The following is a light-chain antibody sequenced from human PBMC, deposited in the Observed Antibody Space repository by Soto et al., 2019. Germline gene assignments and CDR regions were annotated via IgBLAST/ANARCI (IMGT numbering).Light chain of an antibody. CDR1: QDIKNY. Sequence: DIQMTRSPSSLSASVGDRDTITCQASQDIKNYLNWYQQKSGKAPKLLIYDASDLETGVPSRFSGSGSGTDFTFTINSLQPEDIATYYCQQYDNLLLTFGGGTKEDI. J-gene: IGKJ4*01. V-gene: IGKV1-33*01. CDR2: DAS. CDR3: QQYDNLLLT.